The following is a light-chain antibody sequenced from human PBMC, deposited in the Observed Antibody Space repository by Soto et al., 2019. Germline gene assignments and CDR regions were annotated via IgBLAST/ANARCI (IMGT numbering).Light chain of an antibody. CDR1: SSNIGSYT. CDR2: SNN. V-gene: IGLV1-44*01. CDR3: AAWDDSLNGWV. Sequence: QSVLTQPPSASGTPGQRVTISCSGGSSNIGSYTVNWYQQLPGTAPKLLIYSNNQRPSGVPDRFSGSKSGTSVSLAISGLQSEDEADYYCAAWDDSLNGWVFGGGTKLTVL. J-gene: IGLJ3*02.